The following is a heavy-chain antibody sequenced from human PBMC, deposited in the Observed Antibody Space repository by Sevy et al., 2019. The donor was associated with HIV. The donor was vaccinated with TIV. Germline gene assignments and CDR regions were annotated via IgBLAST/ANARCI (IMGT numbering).Heavy chain of an antibody. CDR1: GYTFTSYY. V-gene: IGHV1-46*03. D-gene: IGHD3-10*01. CDR2: INPSGGST. Sequence: ASVKVSCKASGYTFTSYYMHWVRQAPGQGLEWMGIINPSGGSTSYAQKFQGRVTMTRDTSTSTVYMELSSLRSEDTAVYYCAGGVIYYGSGSYYYHDAFDIWGQGTMVTVSS. J-gene: IGHJ3*02. CDR3: AGGVIYYGSGSYYYHDAFDI.